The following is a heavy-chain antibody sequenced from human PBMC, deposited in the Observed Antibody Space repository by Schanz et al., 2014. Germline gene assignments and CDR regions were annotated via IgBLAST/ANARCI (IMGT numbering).Heavy chain of an antibody. CDR1: GFTFGSYP. Sequence: QVQLVESGGGVVQPGRSLRLSCAASGFTFGSYPIHWVRQAPGKGLEWVAVISYDGSHKDYADSVKGRFTISRDNSKNTLYLQMNSLRAEDTAVYYCARDRQQLVGRIGYYYGMDVWGQGTTVTVSS. J-gene: IGHJ6*02. V-gene: IGHV3-30*04. CDR2: ISYDGSHK. CDR3: ARDRQQLVGRIGYYYGMDV. D-gene: IGHD6-13*01.